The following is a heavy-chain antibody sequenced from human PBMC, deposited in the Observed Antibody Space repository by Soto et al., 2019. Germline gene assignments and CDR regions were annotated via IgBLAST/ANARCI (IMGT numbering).Heavy chain of an antibody. V-gene: IGHV1-18*01. J-gene: IGHJ6*02. CDR1: GYSFTTYG. Sequence: QVQLVQSGGEVKKPGASVKVSCKTSGYSFTTYGISWVRQAPGQGLEWMGWISAYNGNTNYAQKLQGRVTMTTDTSTSTAYMELRSLRSDVTAVHYCAREGPAPYYYYGMDVWGQGSTVTVSS. CDR3: AREGPAPYYYYGMDV. CDR2: ISAYNGNT.